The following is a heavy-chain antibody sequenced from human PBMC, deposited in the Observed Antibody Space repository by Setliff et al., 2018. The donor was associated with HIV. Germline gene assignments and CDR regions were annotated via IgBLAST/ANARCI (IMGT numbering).Heavy chain of an antibody. CDR1: GGSISSHY. CDR2: MFYSGST. D-gene: IGHD2-15*01. Sequence: SETLSLTCAVSGGSISSHYWSWIRQPPGQGLEWIGFMFYSGSTTYNPSLKSRVTISIDTSKKWFSLNLSSVTAADTAVYFCARAVGVTLTHSSYFYYYLDVWGKGTAVTVSS. J-gene: IGHJ6*03. CDR3: ARAVGVTLTHSSYFYYYLDV. V-gene: IGHV4-59*11.